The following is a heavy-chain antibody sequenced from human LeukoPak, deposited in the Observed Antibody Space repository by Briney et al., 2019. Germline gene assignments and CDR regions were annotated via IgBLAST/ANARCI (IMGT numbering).Heavy chain of an antibody. CDR2: IYTSGST. D-gene: IGHD2-15*01. J-gene: IGHJ4*02. CDR1: GGSISSGSYY. Sequence: PSETLSLTCTVSGGSISSGSYYWSWIRQPAGKGLEWIGRIYTSGSTNYNPSLKSRVTISVDTSKNQFSLKLSSVTAADTAVYYCARPTGGSWGYYFDYSGQGTLVTVSS. V-gene: IGHV4-61*02. CDR3: ARPTGGSWGYYFDY.